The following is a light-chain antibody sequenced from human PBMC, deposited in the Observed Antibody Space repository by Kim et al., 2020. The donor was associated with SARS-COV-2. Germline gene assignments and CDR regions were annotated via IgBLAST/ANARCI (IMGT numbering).Light chain of an antibody. V-gene: IGLV3-25*03. CDR2: GDT. Sequence: PVQTATISCFGASLPDQFAHCYQQTPGPPPILVIFGDTETPSEISDRFSGSTSGTKATLTISGVQAEDEADYYCQSGDSSNALWVFGGGTKLTVL. CDR3: QSGDSSNALWV. CDR1: SLPDQF. J-gene: IGLJ3*02.